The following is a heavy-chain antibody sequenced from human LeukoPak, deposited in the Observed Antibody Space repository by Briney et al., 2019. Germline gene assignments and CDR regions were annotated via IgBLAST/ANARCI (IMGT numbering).Heavy chain of an antibody. CDR2: IYTSGST. D-gene: IGHD3-16*01. Sequence: SETLSLTCTVSGGSISSYYWSWIRQPAGKGLEWIGRIYTSGSTNYKPSLKRRVTISVDTSKSQFSLKLSSVTAADTAVYYCARETSQKGAHYMDVWGKGTTVTISS. J-gene: IGHJ6*03. CDR1: GGSISSYY. V-gene: IGHV4-4*07. CDR3: ARETSQKGAHYMDV.